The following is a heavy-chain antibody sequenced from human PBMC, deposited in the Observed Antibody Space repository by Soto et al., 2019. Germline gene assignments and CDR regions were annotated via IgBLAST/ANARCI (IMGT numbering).Heavy chain of an antibody. Sequence: GGSLRLSCAPSGFTFSNYWMSWVRQAPGQGLEWVASIKQDGSVKHYVDSVKGRFTISRDNAEKSLHLQMNSLRAEDTAVYYCAKIRGDYRVFDYWGQGAPVTVSS. CDR3: AKIRGDYRVFDY. CDR2: IKQDGSVK. V-gene: IGHV3-7*03. J-gene: IGHJ4*02. CDR1: GFTFSNYW. D-gene: IGHD4-17*01.